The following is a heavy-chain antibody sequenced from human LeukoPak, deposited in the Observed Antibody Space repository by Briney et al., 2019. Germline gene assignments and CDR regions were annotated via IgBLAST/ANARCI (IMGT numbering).Heavy chain of an antibody. CDR3: ARHGWHAWYFDL. D-gene: IGHD6-19*01. CDR1: GESFSGYS. Sequence: SETLSLTCVVYGESFSGYSWGWIRQPPGKGLEWIGEINQRRNTNYNPSLKSRATISIDTSKNQFSLKLSSVTAADTAVYYCARHGWHAWYFDLWGRGTLVTVSS. CDR2: INQRRNT. V-gene: IGHV4-34*01. J-gene: IGHJ2*01.